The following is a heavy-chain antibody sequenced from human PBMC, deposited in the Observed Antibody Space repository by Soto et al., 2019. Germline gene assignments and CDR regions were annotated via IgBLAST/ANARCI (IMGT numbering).Heavy chain of an antibody. CDR2: IYYSGST. CDR1: GGSVSSGSYY. J-gene: IGHJ3*02. Sequence: SETLSLTCTVSGGSVSSGSYYWSWIRQPPGKGLEWIGYIYYSGSTNYNPSLKSRVTISVDTSRNQFSLKLSSVTAADTAVYYCARDLAYRSYYYDSSGLLGGDAFDIWGQGTMVTVSS. CDR3: ARDLAYRSYYYDSSGLLGGDAFDI. D-gene: IGHD3-22*01. V-gene: IGHV4-61*01.